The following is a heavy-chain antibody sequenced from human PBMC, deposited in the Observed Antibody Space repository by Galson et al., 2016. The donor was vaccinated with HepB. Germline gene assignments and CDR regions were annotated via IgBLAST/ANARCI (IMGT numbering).Heavy chain of an antibody. CDR1: GYTFTGYC. CDR2: INPNYGGT. V-gene: IGHV1-2*02. D-gene: IGHD2-21*01. J-gene: IGHJ3*02. Sequence: SVKVSCKASGYTFTGYCLHWVRQAPGQGLEWMGWINPNYGGTNYAQKFQGRVTMTRDTSISTAYMELSWLRSDDTALYYCTRDNRGLWGGAFDIWGQGAMVTVSS. CDR3: TRDNRGLWGGAFDI.